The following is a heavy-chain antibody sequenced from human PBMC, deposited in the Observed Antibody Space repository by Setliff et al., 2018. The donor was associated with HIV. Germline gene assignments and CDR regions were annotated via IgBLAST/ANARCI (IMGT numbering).Heavy chain of an antibody. CDR1: GYTFTSYA. CDR3: ARGLAVAGKSYYYYYYMDV. D-gene: IGHD6-19*01. CDR2: MSPNSGNA. V-gene: IGHV1-8*02. J-gene: IGHJ6*03. Sequence: GASVKVSCKASGYTFTSYAMHWVRQATGQGLEWMGWMSPNSGNAGYAQKFQGRVTMTRNTSISTAYMELSSLRSEDTAVYYCARGLAVAGKSYYYYYYMDVWGKGTTVTVSS.